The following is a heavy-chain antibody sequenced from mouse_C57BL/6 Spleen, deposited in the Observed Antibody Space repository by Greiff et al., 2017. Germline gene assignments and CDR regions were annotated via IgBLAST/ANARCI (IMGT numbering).Heavy chain of an antibody. D-gene: IGHD1-1*01. V-gene: IGHV1-39*01. CDR1: GYSFTDYN. J-gene: IGHJ3*01. Sequence: KESGPELVKPGASVKISCKASGYSFTDYNMNWVKQSNGKSLEWIGVINPNYGTTSYNQKFKGKATLAVDQSSSTAYMQLNSLTSEDSAVYYCARRGGYGSSGGFAYWGQGTLVTVSA. CDR3: ARRGGYGSSGGFAY. CDR2: INPNYGTT.